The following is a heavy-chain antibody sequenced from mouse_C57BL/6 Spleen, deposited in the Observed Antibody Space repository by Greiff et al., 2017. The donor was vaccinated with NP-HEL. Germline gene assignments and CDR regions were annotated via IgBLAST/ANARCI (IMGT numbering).Heavy chain of an antibody. CDR2: IYPGDGDT. V-gene: IGHV1-80*01. CDR3: ARYGYYGSSYDWYFDV. D-gene: IGHD1-1*01. CDR1: GYAFSSYW. J-gene: IGHJ1*03. Sequence: VQLQQSGAELVKPGASVKISCKASGYAFSSYWMNWVKQRPGKGLEWIGQIYPGDGDTNYNGKFKGKATLTADKSSRTAYMQLSSLTSEDSAVYFCARYGYYGSSYDWYFDVWGTGTTVTVSS.